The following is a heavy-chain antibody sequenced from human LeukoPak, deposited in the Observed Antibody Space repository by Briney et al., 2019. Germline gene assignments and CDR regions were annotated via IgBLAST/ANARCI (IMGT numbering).Heavy chain of an antibody. CDR2: FDPEDDEV. V-gene: IGHV1-24*01. J-gene: IGHJ6*02. CDR3: ATAVSFDLYGMDV. Sequence: ASVKVSCKVSGYTLSELSMHWVRQAPGKGLEWMGGFDPEDDEVIYAQKFQGRVTMTEDTSTDTAYMELSSLRSEDTAVYYCATAVSFDLYGMDVWGQGTTVTVSS. CDR1: GYTLSELS. D-gene: IGHD3-9*01.